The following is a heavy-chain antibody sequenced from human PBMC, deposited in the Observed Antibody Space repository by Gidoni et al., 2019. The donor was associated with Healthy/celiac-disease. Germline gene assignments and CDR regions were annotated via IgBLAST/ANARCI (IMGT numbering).Heavy chain of an antibody. D-gene: IGHD6-19*01. CDR1: GFTFSSYA. CDR3: AKTSTGWLTNFDY. Sequence: EEQLLESGGGLVQPGGSLRLSCAASGFTFSSYAMSWVRQAPGKGLEWVSAISGSGGSTYYADSVKGRFTISRDNSKNTLYLQMNSLRAEDTAVYYCAKTSTGWLTNFDYWGQGTLVTVSS. V-gene: IGHV3-23*01. CDR2: ISGSGGST. J-gene: IGHJ4*02.